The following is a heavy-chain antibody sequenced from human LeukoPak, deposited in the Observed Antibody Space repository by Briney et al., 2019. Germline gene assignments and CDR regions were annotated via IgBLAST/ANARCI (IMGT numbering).Heavy chain of an antibody. V-gene: IGHV1-18*01. CDR1: GYTFTAYV. Sequence: ASVKVSCKASGYTFTAYVFSWVRQAPGQGLEWMGWIGAYNGNTNYAQKFQGRVTMTTDTSTSTAYMELRSLRSDDTAVYYCARDLGDFDYWGQGTLVTVSS. D-gene: IGHD3-16*01. CDR2: IGAYNGNT. J-gene: IGHJ4*02. CDR3: ARDLGDFDY.